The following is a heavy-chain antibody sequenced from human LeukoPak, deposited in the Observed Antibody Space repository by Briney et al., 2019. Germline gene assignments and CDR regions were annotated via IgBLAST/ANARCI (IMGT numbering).Heavy chain of an antibody. Sequence: GGSLRLSCAASGFTFSNYYMSWIRQAPGKGLEWVSNLSSSGRYTNYADSVRGRFTISRDNAKKSLYLQMNSLRAEDTAVYYCATHSMGRVNDAFYISGQGTKVTVSS. D-gene: IGHD1-26*01. CDR3: ATHSMGRVNDAFYI. CDR2: LSSSGRYT. J-gene: IGHJ3*02. CDR1: GFTFSNYY. V-gene: IGHV3-11*03.